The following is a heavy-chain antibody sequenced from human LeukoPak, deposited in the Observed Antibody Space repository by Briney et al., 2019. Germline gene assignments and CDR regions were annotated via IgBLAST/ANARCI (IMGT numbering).Heavy chain of an antibody. CDR1: GYPFISYD. CDR2: MNPNSGNT. V-gene: IGHV1-8*01. Sequence: ASVKASCKASGYPFISYDINWVRQATGQGLEWMGWMNPNSGNTGYAQRFQGRVTMTRNTSISTAYMEVSSLRSEDTAMYFCARGRGYSNGWFEADDYWGQGTLVTVSS. J-gene: IGHJ4*02. CDR3: ARGRGYSNGWFEADDY. D-gene: IGHD6-19*01.